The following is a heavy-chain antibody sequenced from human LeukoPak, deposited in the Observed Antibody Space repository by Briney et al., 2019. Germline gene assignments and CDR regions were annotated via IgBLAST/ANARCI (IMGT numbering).Heavy chain of an antibody. V-gene: IGHV3-23*01. CDR1: GFTFSNYG. Sequence: GGSLRLSCAASGFTFSNYGMSWVRQAPGKGLEWVSVTSGSGENSYYADSVKGRFTISRDNFKNTLYLQMNSLRAEDTAVYYCARDWRDSSGKFPNDAFDIWGQGTMVTVSS. CDR2: TSGSGENS. CDR3: ARDWRDSSGKFPNDAFDI. D-gene: IGHD3-22*01. J-gene: IGHJ3*02.